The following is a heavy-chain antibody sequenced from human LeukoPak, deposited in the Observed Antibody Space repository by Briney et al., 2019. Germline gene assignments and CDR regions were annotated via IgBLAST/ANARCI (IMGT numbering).Heavy chain of an antibody. CDR3: VTIYDWPGGKWFDP. CDR1: GDTLNEVS. V-gene: IGHV1-24*01. Sequence: ASVTVSFKLSGDTLNEVSMHWVRQAPGKGREWVGGFDPQNSETIYAQTFQGRVTMTEDTSTDTAYMELSSLTSEDTAVYYCVTIYDWPGGKWFDPWGQGTLVTVSS. CDR2: FDPQNSET. J-gene: IGHJ5*02. D-gene: IGHD5/OR15-5a*01.